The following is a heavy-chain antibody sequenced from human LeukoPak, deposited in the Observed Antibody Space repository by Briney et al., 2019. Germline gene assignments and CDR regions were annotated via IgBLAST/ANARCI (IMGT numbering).Heavy chain of an antibody. CDR3: ARAYYYDSSGYHNWFDS. CDR2: IYPGNSDT. CDR1: GYSLTSYW. V-gene: IGHV5-51*01. Sequence: GESLKISCKGSGYSLTSYWIGCVRQMPGKGLEWMGIIYPGNSDTRYSPSFQGQVTISADKSISAAYLQWSSLKASDTAMYYCARAYYYDSSGYHNWFDSWGQGTLVTVSS. D-gene: IGHD3-22*01. J-gene: IGHJ5*01.